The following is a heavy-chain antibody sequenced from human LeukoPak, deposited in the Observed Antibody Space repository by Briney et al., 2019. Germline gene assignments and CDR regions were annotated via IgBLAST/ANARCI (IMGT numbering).Heavy chain of an antibody. Sequence: EGSLRLSCVASGFTFSSYAMSWVRQAPGKGLEWVSGLSGSGGSTYYADSVKGRFSVFRDDSKNTLYLQMNSLRAEDTAVYYCAKDSGLIAAAGLTDYWGQGTLVTVSS. CDR1: GFTFSSYA. CDR3: AKDSGLIAAAGLTDY. D-gene: IGHD6-13*01. CDR2: LSGSGGST. V-gene: IGHV3-23*01. J-gene: IGHJ4*02.